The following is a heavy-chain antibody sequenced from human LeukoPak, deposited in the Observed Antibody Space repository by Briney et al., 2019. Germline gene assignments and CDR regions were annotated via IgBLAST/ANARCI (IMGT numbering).Heavy chain of an antibody. CDR2: INSDGSST. CDR3: ARGYSSGLYHFDY. CDR1: GFTFSSYW. Sequence: PGGSLRLSCAASGFTFSSYWMHWVRQAPGQGLVWVSRINSDGSSTYYADSVKGRFTISRDNAKNTLYLQMNSLRAEDTAVYYCARGYSSGLYHFDYWGQGTLVTVSS. J-gene: IGHJ4*02. V-gene: IGHV3-74*01. D-gene: IGHD6-25*01.